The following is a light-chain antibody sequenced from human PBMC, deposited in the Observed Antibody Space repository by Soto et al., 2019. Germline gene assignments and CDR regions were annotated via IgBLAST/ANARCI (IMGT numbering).Light chain of an antibody. CDR3: SLYIGSTTFV. V-gene: IGLV2-18*01. CDR2: EVS. CDR1: SSDVGRYNR. Sequence: QSGLTQPRSGCGSPGQSVTISCTGTSSDVGRYNRVSWYQQPPGTAPKLMIYEVSNRPSGVPDRFSGSKSGNTASLTISRLQAEDEADYYRSLYIGSTTFVFATGTKVTVL. J-gene: IGLJ1*01.